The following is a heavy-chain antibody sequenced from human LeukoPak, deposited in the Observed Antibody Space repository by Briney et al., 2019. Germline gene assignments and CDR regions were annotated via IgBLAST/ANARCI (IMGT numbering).Heavy chain of an antibody. CDR1: GFTFSSYS. CDR2: IWYGGSNK. J-gene: IGHJ6*03. Sequence: GGSLRLSCAASGFTFSSYSMNWVRQAPGKGLEWVAVIWYGGSNKYYADSVKGRFTISRDNSKNTLYLQMNSLRAEDTAVYYCAKGPQIGYCSSTSCRGYYMDVWGKGTTVTVSS. D-gene: IGHD2-2*01. CDR3: AKGPQIGYCSSTSCRGYYMDV. V-gene: IGHV3-30*02.